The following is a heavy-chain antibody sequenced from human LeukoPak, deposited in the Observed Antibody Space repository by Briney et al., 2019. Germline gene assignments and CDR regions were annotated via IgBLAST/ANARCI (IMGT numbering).Heavy chain of an antibody. V-gene: IGHV5-51*01. CDR1: GYSFTNYW. CDR3: ATYYYDSSGYYPYFDY. Sequence: GESLKISCKGSGYSFTNYWIGWVRQMPGKGLEWMGIIYPGDSDTRYSPSFQGQVTISADKSISTAYLQWSSLKASDTAMYYCATYYYDSSGYYPYFDYWGQGTLVTVSS. CDR2: IYPGDSDT. J-gene: IGHJ4*02. D-gene: IGHD3-22*01.